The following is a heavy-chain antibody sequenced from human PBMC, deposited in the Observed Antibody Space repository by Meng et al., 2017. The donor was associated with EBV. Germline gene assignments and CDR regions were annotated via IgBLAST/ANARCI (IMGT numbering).Heavy chain of an antibody. CDR3: ARVGIAVAGTGDY. Sequence: VQLVRSGAEVKNPGTSVEASLKASGYTFTGTFRHWVLKGLGQGREWVGGINPDSGGTNYAQKFQGRFNRSRNTSISTAYMELSRLRSNDTAVYYCARVGIAVAGTGDYWGQGTLVTVSS. J-gene: IGHJ4*02. CDR2: INPDSGGT. CDR1: GYTFTGTF. D-gene: IGHD6-19*01. V-gene: IGHV1-2*02.